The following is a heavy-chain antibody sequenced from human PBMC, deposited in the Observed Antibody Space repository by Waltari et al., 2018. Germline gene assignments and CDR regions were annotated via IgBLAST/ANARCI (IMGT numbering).Heavy chain of an antibody. CDR2: IWNDGSNK. D-gene: IGHD6-25*01. CDR3: ARGVSGFDY. CDR1: GFTFSSYG. Sequence: QVQLVESGGGVVQPGRSLRLSCAASGFTFSSYGMHWVRQAPGKGLEWVAVIWNDGSNKYYADSVKGRFTISRDNSKNTLYLQMNSLRAEDTAVDYCARGVSGFDYWGQGTLVTVSS. J-gene: IGHJ4*02. V-gene: IGHV3-33*01.